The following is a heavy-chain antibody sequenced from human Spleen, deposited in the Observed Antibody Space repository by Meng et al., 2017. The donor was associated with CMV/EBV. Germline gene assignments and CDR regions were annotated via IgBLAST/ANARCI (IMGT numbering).Heavy chain of an antibody. J-gene: IGHJ4*02. D-gene: IGHD1-26*01. CDR2: IRSKAYGGTT. CDR1: GFFFGDYG. V-gene: IGHV3-49*04. Sequence: QTLSLTCAASGFFFGDYGLSWVRQAPGKGLEWVGFIRSKAYGGTTEYAASVKGRFTISRDDSKSIAYLQMNSLKTEDTAVYYCTRESGSYYLDYWGQGTLVTVSS. CDR3: TRESGSYYLDY.